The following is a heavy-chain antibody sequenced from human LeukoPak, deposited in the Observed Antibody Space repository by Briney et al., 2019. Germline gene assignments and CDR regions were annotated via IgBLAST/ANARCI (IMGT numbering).Heavy chain of an antibody. J-gene: IGHJ3*02. CDR2: IYSSGST. D-gene: IGHD4-23*01. CDR3: ARADLHGGNPFDCFDI. V-gene: IGHV4-59*08. CDR1: GGSISRYY. Sequence: PSETLSLTCSVSGGSISRYYWSWIRQSPGKGLEWIGYIYSSGSTDYNPALKSRATISLDTSKNRFSLRLSSVTAADTAIYYCARADLHGGNPFDCFDIWGQGTMLTVSS.